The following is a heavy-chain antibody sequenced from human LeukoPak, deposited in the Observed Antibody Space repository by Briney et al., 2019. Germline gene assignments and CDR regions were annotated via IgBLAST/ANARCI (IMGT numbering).Heavy chain of an antibody. J-gene: IGHJ4*02. Sequence: SETLSLTCTVSGYSISSGYYWGWIRQPPGKGLEWIGSIYHSGSTYYNPSLKSRVTISVDTSKNQFSLKLSSVTAADTAVYYCARASDYYPGYYFDYWGQGTLVTVSS. D-gene: IGHD3-10*01. CDR1: GYSISSGYY. CDR2: IYHSGST. CDR3: ARASDYYPGYYFDY. V-gene: IGHV4-38-2*02.